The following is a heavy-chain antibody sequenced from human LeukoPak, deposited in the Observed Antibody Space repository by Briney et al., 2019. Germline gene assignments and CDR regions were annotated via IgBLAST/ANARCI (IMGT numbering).Heavy chain of an antibody. J-gene: IGHJ4*02. Sequence: PGGSLRLSCAASGFTFSSYAMHWVRQAPGKGLEWVLRINTHGSSTNYADSVKGRFTISRDNAKNTLYLQMNSLRAEDTAVYYCARDSQTAVAGYDYWGQGTLVTVSS. CDR2: INTHGSST. D-gene: IGHD6-19*01. V-gene: IGHV3-74*01. CDR3: ARDSQTAVAGYDY. CDR1: GFTFSSYA.